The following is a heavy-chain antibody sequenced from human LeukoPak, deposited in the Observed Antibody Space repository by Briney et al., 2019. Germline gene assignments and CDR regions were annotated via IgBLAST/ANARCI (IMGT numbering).Heavy chain of an antibody. CDR2: ISAYNGNT. CDR3: ARTPPDCTNGVCYLSYYYGMDV. Sequence: GASVKVSCKASGYTFTSYGISWVRQAPGQGLEWMGWISAYNGNTNYAQKLQGRVTMTTDTSTSTAYMELRSLRSDDTAVYYCARTPPDCTNGVCYLSYYYGMDVWGQGTTVTVSS. J-gene: IGHJ6*02. V-gene: IGHV1-18*01. D-gene: IGHD2-8*01. CDR1: GYTFTSYG.